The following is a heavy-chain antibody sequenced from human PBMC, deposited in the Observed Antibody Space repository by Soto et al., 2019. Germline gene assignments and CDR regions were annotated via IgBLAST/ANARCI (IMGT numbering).Heavy chain of an antibody. V-gene: IGHV3-30*18. Sequence: GGSLRLSCAAFGFTFSSYGMHWVRQAPGKGLEWVAVISYDGSNKYYADSVKGRFTISRDNSKNTLYLQMNSLRAEDTAVYYCAKDAALGIAVAVPDFDYWGQGTLVTVSS. CDR1: GFTFSSYG. CDR3: AKDAALGIAVAVPDFDY. J-gene: IGHJ4*02. CDR2: ISYDGSNK. D-gene: IGHD6-19*01.